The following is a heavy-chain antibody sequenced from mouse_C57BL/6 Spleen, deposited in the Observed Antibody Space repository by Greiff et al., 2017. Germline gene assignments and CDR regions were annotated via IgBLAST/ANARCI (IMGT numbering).Heavy chain of an antibody. CDR3: TRSSYDYDNY. CDR1: GYTFTDYE. D-gene: IGHD2-4*01. Sequence: QVQLQQSGAELVRPGASVTLSCKASGYTFTDYEMHWVKQTPVHGLEWIGAIDPETGGTAYNQKFKGKAILTADKSSSTAYMELRSLTSEDSAVYYCTRSSYDYDNYWCQGTTLTVSS. CDR2: IDPETGGT. J-gene: IGHJ2*01. V-gene: IGHV1-15*01.